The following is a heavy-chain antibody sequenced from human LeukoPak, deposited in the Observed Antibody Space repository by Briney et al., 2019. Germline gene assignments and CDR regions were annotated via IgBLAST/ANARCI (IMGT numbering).Heavy chain of an antibody. D-gene: IGHD1-1*01. CDR2: ISYDGSNK. CDR1: GFTFSSYA. Sequence: PGRSLRLSCAASGFTFSSYAMHWVRQAPGKGLEWVAVISYDGSNKYYADSVKGRFTISRDNSENTLYLQMNSLRAEDTAVYYCARDWNPEYYFDYWGQGTLVTVSS. V-gene: IGHV3-30*04. CDR3: ARDWNPEYYFDY. J-gene: IGHJ4*02.